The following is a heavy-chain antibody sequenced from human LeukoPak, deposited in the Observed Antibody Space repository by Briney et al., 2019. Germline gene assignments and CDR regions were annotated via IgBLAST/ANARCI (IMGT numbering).Heavy chain of an antibody. CDR3: ARDWGSGWYTGCDY. D-gene: IGHD6-19*01. CDR1: GFTFSSDE. CDR2: ISSMGSTR. Sequence: GGSLRLSWAAAGFTFSSDEMNWVRQAPGKGREWVSYISSMGSTRYYADSVKGRFTVSRDNAKNSLYLQMNSLRAEDKAVYYCARDWGSGWYTGCDYWGQGTLVTVSS. J-gene: IGHJ4*02. V-gene: IGHV3-48*03.